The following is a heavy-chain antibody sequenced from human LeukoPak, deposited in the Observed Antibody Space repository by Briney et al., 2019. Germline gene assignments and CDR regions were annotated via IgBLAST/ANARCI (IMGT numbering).Heavy chain of an antibody. V-gene: IGHV4-59*01. D-gene: IGHD3-9*01. CDR3: ARAASYDIFYD. CDR2: IYYSGST. J-gene: IGHJ4*02. CDR1: GGSISNYY. Sequence: SETLSLTCTVSGGSISNYYWTWIRQPPGKGLEWIGYIYYSGSTNYNPSLESRVTISVDTSKNQSSLNLRSVTAADTAVYYCARAASYDIFYDWGQGTLVTVSS.